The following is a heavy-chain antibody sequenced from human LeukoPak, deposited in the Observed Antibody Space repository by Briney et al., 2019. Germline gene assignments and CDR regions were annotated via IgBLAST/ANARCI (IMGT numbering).Heavy chain of an antibody. Sequence: GGSLRLSCAASGFTFSDYYMSWVRQAPGKGLEWVSYISSSGSMLHYADSVKGRFTISRDNAKNTLYLQMNSLRADDTAVYYCARGCSSTSCYSYWGQGTLVTVSS. D-gene: IGHD2-2*01. V-gene: IGHV3-11*04. J-gene: IGHJ4*02. CDR1: GFTFSDYY. CDR3: ARGCSSTSCYSY. CDR2: ISSSGSML.